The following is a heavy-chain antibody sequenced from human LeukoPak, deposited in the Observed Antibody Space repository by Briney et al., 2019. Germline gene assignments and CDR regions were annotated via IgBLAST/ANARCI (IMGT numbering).Heavy chain of an antibody. CDR2: IYYSGST. V-gene: IGHV4-59*08. J-gene: IGHJ5*02. Sequence: SETLSLTCTVSGGSISSYYWSWIRQPPGKGLEWIGYIYYSGSTNYNPSLKRRVTISVDTSKNQFSLKLSSVTAADTAVYYCARLHVADTAMVGGDWFDPWGQGTLVTVSS. CDR1: GGSISSYY. CDR3: ARLHVADTAMVGGDWFDP. D-gene: IGHD5-18*01.